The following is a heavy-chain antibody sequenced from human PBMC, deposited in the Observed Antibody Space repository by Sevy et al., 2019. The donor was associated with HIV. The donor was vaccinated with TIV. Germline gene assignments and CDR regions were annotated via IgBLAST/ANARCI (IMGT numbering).Heavy chain of an antibody. D-gene: IGHD3-16*01. CDR3: AKSLRRFMISDAFDI. CDR2: ISCNSGSI. CDR1: GFTFDDYA. V-gene: IGHV3-9*01. Sequence: GGSLRLSCAASGFTFDDYAMHWVRQAPGKGLEWVSGISCNSGSIGYADSVKGRFTISRDNAKNSLYLQMNSLRAEDTALYYCAKSLRRFMISDAFDIWGQGTMVTVSS. J-gene: IGHJ3*02.